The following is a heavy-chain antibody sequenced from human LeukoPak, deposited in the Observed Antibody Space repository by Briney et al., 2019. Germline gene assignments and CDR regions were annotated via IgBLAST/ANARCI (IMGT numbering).Heavy chain of an antibody. D-gene: IGHD6-19*01. V-gene: IGHV4-59*01. CDR1: GGSINSYY. Sequence: SETLSLTCTVSGGSINSYYWSWIRQPPGKGLEWVGYTYYSGSTNYEPSLKRRVTISVDTSKNQFSLKVSSVTAADTAVYYCASSRSSSGWSLIDYWGQGALVTVSS. CDR3: ASSRSSSGWSLIDY. CDR2: TYYSGST. J-gene: IGHJ4*02.